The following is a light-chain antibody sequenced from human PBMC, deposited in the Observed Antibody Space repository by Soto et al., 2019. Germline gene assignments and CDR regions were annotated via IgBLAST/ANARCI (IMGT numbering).Light chain of an antibody. V-gene: IGKV3-20*01. J-gene: IGKJ1*01. CDR3: QPYGSTLSWT. CDR2: GAS. CDR1: QSVSSNY. Sequence: EIVLTQSPGTLSLSPGERATLSCRASQSVSSNYLAWYQQKSGQAPRLLIYGASSRATGIPDRFSGSGSGTDFTLTISRLEREDFAVYYCQPYGSTLSWTFGQGTKVEIK.